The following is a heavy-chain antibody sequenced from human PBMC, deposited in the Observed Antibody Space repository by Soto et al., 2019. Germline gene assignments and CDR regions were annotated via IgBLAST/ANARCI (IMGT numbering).Heavy chain of an antibody. V-gene: IGHV4-30-2*01. Sequence: QLQLQESGSGLVKPSQTLSLTCAVSGGSISSGGYSWSWIRQPPGKGLEWIGYIYHSGSTFYNPSCKIRVTISVDRSKNQFSLNLRSVTAADTAVYYCAAGGGLPRYYWGQGTLVTVSS. J-gene: IGHJ4*02. CDR2: IYHSGST. CDR3: AAGGGLPRYY. CDR1: GGSISSGGYS. D-gene: IGHD5-12*01.